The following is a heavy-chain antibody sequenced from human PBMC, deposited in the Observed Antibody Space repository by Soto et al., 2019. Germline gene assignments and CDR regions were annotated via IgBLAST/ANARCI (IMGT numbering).Heavy chain of an antibody. CDR3: TKDAEAYDFAFDK. J-gene: IGHJ3*02. CDR1: GLSFGNYG. V-gene: IGHV3-23*01. Sequence: EVQLLESGGGLVQPGGSLRLSCATSGLSFGNYGRNGVRQAPGRGLEWVSGITKTGRSTFIADSVRGRFTISRDNLKNIMYLQMNSLRVDDTALYYCTKDAEAYDFAFDKWGQGTMVTVTS. CDR2: ITKTGRST. D-gene: IGHD3-3*01.